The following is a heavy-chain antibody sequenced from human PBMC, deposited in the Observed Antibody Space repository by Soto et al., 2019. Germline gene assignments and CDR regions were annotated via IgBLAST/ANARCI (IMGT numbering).Heavy chain of an antibody. CDR1: AGSVSSGSYY. V-gene: IGHV4-61*01. Sequence: QVQLQESGPGLVKPSETLSLTCTVSAGSVSSGSYYWSWIRKPPGKRLEWIGYIYSSGSTNYNPSLTSRVTRSLDTSKNQYSLKLCSVTAADTAVYYCARVPTVTTRWYFDLWGRGTLVTVSS. CDR2: IYSSGST. D-gene: IGHD4-17*01. CDR3: ARVPTVTTRWYFDL. J-gene: IGHJ2*01.